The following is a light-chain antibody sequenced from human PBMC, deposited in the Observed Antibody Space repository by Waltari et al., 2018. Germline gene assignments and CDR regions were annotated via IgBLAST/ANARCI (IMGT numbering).Light chain of an antibody. Sequence: QSALTQPPSASGSPGQSVTISCTGTSSDVGGYNFVSWYQQHPGEAPKVMIYEINKRPSGVPDRFSGSKSGNTASLTVSGLQAEDEAEYFCSSYAVNNHLIFGGGTKLTVL. CDR1: SSDVGGYNF. J-gene: IGLJ2*01. V-gene: IGLV2-8*01. CDR3: SSYAVNNHLI. CDR2: EIN.